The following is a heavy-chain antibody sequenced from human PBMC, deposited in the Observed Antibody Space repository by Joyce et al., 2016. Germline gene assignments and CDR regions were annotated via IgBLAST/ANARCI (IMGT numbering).Heavy chain of an antibody. J-gene: IGHJ4*02. CDR2: INPSSEGT. CDR1: GFTFTAYY. CDR3: ASNRGGSSFDY. D-gene: IGHD2-15*01. V-gene: IGHV1-2*02. Sequence: QVQLVQSGAEVRKPGASVKVSCKASGFTFTAYYTHWVRQAPGQGLEWMGWINPSSEGTKYAQNFQGRVTMTSDTPISTVYMELSRLTSDDTAVYYCASNRGGSSFDYWGQGTLVTVSS.